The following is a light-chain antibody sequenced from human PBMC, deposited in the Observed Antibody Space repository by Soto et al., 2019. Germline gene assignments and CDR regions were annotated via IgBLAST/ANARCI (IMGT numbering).Light chain of an antibody. V-gene: IGKV3-20*01. Sequence: EIVLTQSPGTLSLSPGERATLSCRASQGVSSSYLAWYQQKPGQPPRLLIYGASSRATGIPDRFSGSGSGTDFSLTITRLEAEDFAVYYCQHYRTSFGGGTKVEIK. J-gene: IGKJ4*01. CDR2: GAS. CDR3: QHYRTS. CDR1: QGVSSSY.